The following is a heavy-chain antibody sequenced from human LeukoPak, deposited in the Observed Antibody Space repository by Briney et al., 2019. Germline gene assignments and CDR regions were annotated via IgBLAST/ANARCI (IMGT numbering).Heavy chain of an antibody. CDR2: INSDGSST. V-gene: IGHV3-74*01. CDR1: GFIFSSYD. CDR3: ARDGLTETTRDSDY. Sequence: GGSLRLSCAASGFIFSSYDMNWVRQAPGKGLVWVSRINSDGSSTSYADSVKGRFTISRDNAKNTLYLQMNSLTVEDTAVYYCARDGLTETTRDSDYWGQGTLVTVSS. D-gene: IGHD4-11*01. J-gene: IGHJ4*02.